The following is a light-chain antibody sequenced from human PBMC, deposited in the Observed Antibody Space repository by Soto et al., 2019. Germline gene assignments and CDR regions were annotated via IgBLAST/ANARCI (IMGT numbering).Light chain of an antibody. J-gene: IGKJ1*01. CDR2: DAS. CDR1: QSISNR. V-gene: IGKV1-5*01. CDR3: HQVYTYPRT. Sequence: DIQMTQSPSTLSASVGDGVTITCRASQSISNRLAWYQQRPGKAPKYLIYDASTLDSGAPSRFSGGGFGTEFTLTITSLQPEDFATYYCHQVYTYPRTFGQGTKVDIK.